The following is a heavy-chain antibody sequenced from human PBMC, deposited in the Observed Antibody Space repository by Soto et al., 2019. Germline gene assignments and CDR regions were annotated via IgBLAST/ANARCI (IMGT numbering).Heavy chain of an antibody. CDR2: IIPIFGLG. J-gene: IGHJ6*02. CDR3: ARGSSSSSSYYYYALDV. CDR1: GGTFNNYA. V-gene: IGHV1-69*13. Sequence: AASVKVSCKASGGTFNNYAISWVRQAPGQGLEWMGGIIPIFGLGNYAQKFQDRVTITADESRTTAYMEMSSLRSEDTAIYYCARGSSSSSSYYYYALDVWGQGTTVTVSS. D-gene: IGHD6-6*01.